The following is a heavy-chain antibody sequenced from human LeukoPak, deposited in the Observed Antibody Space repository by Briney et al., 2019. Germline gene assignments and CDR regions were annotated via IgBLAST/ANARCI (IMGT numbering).Heavy chain of an antibody. D-gene: IGHD1-26*01. J-gene: IGHJ4*02. Sequence: GGSLRLSCAASGFTFDDYAMHWVRQAPGKGLEGVSGISWNSGSIGYADSVKGRFTISRDNAKNSLYLQMNSLRAEDTALYYCAKAFYSGSYFFLDYWGQGTLVTVSS. CDR3: AKAFYSGSYFFLDY. V-gene: IGHV3-9*01. CDR1: GFTFDDYA. CDR2: ISWNSGSI.